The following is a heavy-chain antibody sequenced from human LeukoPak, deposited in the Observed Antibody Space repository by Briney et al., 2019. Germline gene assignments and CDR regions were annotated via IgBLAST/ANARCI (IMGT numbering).Heavy chain of an antibody. CDR2: IYTSGST. CDR3: ARDSYRSSLAYYYYMDV. Sequence: SETLSLTCTVSGGSISSYYWSWIRQPAGKGLEWIGRIYTSGSTNYNPSLKSRVTMSVDTSKNQFSLRLTSVTAADTAVYYCARDSYRSSLAYYYYMDVWGKGTTVTISS. J-gene: IGHJ6*03. CDR1: GGSISSYY. V-gene: IGHV4-4*07. D-gene: IGHD6-13*01.